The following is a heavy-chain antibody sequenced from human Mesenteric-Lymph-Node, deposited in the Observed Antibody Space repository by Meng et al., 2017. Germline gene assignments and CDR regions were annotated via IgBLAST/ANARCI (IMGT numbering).Heavy chain of an antibody. CDR1: GYTFTGYY. V-gene: IGHV1-2*02. CDR3: AIAGLGATEVWYYYHAMDV. CDR2: INPNSGGT. D-gene: IGHD1-26*01. Sequence: ASVKVSCKASGYTFTGYYMHWVRQAPGQGLEWMGWINPNSGGTNYAQKFQGRFTISRDKSKNMVYLQMNSLRAEDTAVYYCAIAGLGATEVWYYYHAMDVWGQGTTVTVSS. J-gene: IGHJ6*02.